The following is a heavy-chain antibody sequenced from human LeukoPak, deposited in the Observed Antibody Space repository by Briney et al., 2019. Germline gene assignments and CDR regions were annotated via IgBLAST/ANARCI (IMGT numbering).Heavy chain of an antibody. CDR2: IYTSGST. V-gene: IGHV4-61*02. CDR3: ARVGLAVADLDY. CDR1: GGSISSGSYY. D-gene: IGHD6-19*01. J-gene: IGHJ4*02. Sequence: SQTLSLTCTVSGGSISSGSYYWNWIRQPAGKGLEWIGRIYTSGSTNYNPSLKSRVTISVDTSKSQVSLNLSSVTAADTAVYYCARVGLAVADLDYWGQGTLVTVSS.